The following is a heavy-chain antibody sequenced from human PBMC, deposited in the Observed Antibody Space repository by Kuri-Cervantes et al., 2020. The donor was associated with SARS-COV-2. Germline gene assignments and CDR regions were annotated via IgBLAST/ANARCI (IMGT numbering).Heavy chain of an antibody. CDR1: GYSISSGYY. CDR3: ARSPDLWWFDP. V-gene: IGHV4-38-2*01. D-gene: IGHD3-3*01. Sequence: SQTLSLTCAVSGYSISSGYYWGWIRQPPGKGLEWIGYIYYSGSTYYNPSLKSRVTISVDTSKNQFSLKLSSVTAADTAVYYCARSPDLWWFDPWGQGTLVTVSS. J-gene: IGHJ5*02. CDR2: IYYSGST.